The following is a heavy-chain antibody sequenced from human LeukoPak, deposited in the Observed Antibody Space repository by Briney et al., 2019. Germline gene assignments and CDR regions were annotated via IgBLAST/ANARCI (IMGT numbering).Heavy chain of an antibody. Sequence: SETLSLTCAVYGGSFSGYYWSWIRQPPGKGLEWIGEINYSGSTNYNPSLKSRVTISVDTSKNQFSLKLSSVTAADTAVYYCARCYWGKTARPTRCYFDYWGQGTLVTVSS. CDR2: INYSGST. V-gene: IGHV4-34*01. D-gene: IGHD6-6*01. CDR1: GGSFSGYY. CDR3: ARCYWGKTARPTRCYFDY. J-gene: IGHJ4*02.